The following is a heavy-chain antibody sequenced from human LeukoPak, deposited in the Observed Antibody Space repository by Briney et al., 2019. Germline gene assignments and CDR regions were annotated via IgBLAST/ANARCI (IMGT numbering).Heavy chain of an antibody. CDR1: GYTFTGCY. J-gene: IGHJ4*02. Sequence: ASVKLSCKASGYTFTGCYMHWVRQAPGQGLEWMGLINPNSGGTNYAQKFQGRVTMTRDTSISTAYMELSRLRSDDTAVYYCARDEGIVGATDWGQGTLVTVSS. CDR3: ARDEGIVGATD. CDR2: INPNSGGT. V-gene: IGHV1-2*02. D-gene: IGHD1-26*01.